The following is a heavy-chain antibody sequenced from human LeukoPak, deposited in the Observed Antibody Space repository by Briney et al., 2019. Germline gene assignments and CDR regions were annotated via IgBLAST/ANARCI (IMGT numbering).Heavy chain of an antibody. D-gene: IGHD7-27*01. CDR2: IYYTGST. J-gene: IGHJ4*02. CDR1: GGSISNYY. Sequence: SETLSLTCTVSGGSISNYYWSWIRQPPGKGLEWIGFIYYTGSTNYNPSLKSRVTISLDTSQNQFSLKLTSVTAADTAVYYCASARVSWGSGYYSDHWGQGTLVTVSS. V-gene: IGHV4-59*01. CDR3: ASARVSWGSGYYSDH.